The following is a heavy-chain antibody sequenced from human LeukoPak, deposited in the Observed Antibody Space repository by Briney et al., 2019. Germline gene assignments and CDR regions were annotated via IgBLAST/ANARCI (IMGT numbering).Heavy chain of an antibody. V-gene: IGHV3-13*01. Sequence: GGSLRLSCTASGFTLGSHDMHWVRHTTGEGLEWVAAIASGFQTFYAGSVKGRFTVSREDAKNSLYLQMNSLRAGDTAVYYCVREARGYHYTYFDYWGQGTLVTVSS. J-gene: IGHJ4*02. CDR1: GFTLGSHD. CDR2: IASGFQT. CDR3: VREARGYHYTYFDY. D-gene: IGHD5-18*01.